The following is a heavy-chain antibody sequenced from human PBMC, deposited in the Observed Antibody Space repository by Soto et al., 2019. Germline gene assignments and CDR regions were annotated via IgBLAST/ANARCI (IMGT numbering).Heavy chain of an antibody. D-gene: IGHD2-15*01. CDR3: ALGYCSGGSCYSAEYFQH. V-gene: IGHV1-3*01. Sequence: ASVKVSCKASGYTFTSYAMHWVRQAPGQRLEWMGWINAGNGNTKYAQKFQGRVTITRDKSTSTAYMELSSLRSEDTAVYYCALGYCSGGSCYSAEYFQHWGQGTLVTVSS. CDR1: GYTFTSYA. CDR2: INAGNGNT. J-gene: IGHJ1*01.